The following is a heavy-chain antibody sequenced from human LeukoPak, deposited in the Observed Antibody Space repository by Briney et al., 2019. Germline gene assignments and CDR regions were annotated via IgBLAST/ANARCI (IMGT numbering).Heavy chain of an antibody. CDR1: GGAISSYY. D-gene: IGHD7-27*01. J-gene: IGHJ4*02. Sequence: PSETLSLTCTVSGGAISSYYWSRMRQPPGNGLEWIGNVYYSGTTKYNPSLKSRVTISLDTSRNQFSLKLNSVTDADAAVYFCAGAPWGPFDFWDQGTLVTVSS. CDR2: VYYSGTT. V-gene: IGHV4-59*01. CDR3: AGAPWGPFDF.